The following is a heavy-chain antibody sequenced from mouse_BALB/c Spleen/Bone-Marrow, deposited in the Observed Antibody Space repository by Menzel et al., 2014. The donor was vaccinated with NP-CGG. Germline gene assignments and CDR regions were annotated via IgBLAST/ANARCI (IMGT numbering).Heavy chain of an antibody. V-gene: IGHV1-87*01. J-gene: IGHJ4*01. Sequence: VHLQQSGAELARPGASVKLSCKASGYTFTSYWMQWVKQRPGQGLEWIGAIYPGDGDTRYTQKFKGKATLTADKSSSTAYMQLSSLASEDSAVYYCARRDYGIRENYYAMDYWGQGTPVTVSS. CDR3: ARRDYGIRENYYAMDY. CDR1: GYTFTSYW. D-gene: IGHD1-2*01. CDR2: IYPGDGDT.